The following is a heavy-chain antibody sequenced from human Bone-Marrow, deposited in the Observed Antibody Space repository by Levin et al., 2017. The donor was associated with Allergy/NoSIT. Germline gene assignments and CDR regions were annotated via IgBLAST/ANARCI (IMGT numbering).Heavy chain of an antibody. D-gene: IGHD4-17*01. Sequence: GASVKVSCAASGFTFSSYAMSWVRQATGKGLEWVSAITDSGRTYYADSVKGRFTVSRENSKNTLYLQKNSLRADDTAVYYCAKKMTRVIPVFDYWVQGTLVTVSS. CDR3: AKKMTRVIPVFDY. CDR2: ITDSGRT. CDR1: GFTFSSYA. J-gene: IGHJ4*02. V-gene: IGHV3-23*01.